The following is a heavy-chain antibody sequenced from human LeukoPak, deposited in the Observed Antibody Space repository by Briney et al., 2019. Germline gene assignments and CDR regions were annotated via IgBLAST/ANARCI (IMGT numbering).Heavy chain of an antibody. D-gene: IGHD6-19*01. J-gene: IGHJ4*02. CDR2: IKQDGSKK. CDR1: GFPFRRYW. Sequence: GGSLRLSCAASGFPFRRYWMSWVRQAPGKGLEWVANIKQDGSKKYYVDSVRGRFTISRDNAKNSLYLQMNSLRAEDTAVYYCARVGDSGYSSGWFDYWGQGTLVTVSS. V-gene: IGHV3-7*03. CDR3: ARVGDSGYSSGWFDY.